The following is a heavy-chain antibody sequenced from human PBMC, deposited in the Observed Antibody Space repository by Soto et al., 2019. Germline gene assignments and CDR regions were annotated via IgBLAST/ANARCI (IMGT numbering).Heavy chain of an antibody. J-gene: IGHJ4*02. D-gene: IGHD2-2*01. CDR1: GGSISSGGYY. V-gene: IGHV4-31*03. CDR2: IYYSGST. CDR3: AREVVLVPAAGLIDY. Sequence: QVQLQESGPGLVKPSQTLSLTCTVSGGSISSGGYYWSWIRQHPGKGLEWIGYIYYSGSTYYNPSLKRRVTISVDTSKNQFSRKLSSVTAADTAVYYCAREVVLVPAAGLIDYWGQGTLVTVSS.